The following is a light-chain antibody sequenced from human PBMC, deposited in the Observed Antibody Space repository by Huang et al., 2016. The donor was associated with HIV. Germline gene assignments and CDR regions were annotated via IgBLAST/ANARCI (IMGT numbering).Light chain of an antibody. Sequence: EVVMTQSPATLSVSQGERATLSCRASQGVSGNLAWYQQTPGRAPRLLSYGASTRATGIPARFSGSGSGTEFTLTISSLQSEDFAVYYCQQYNNWPWTFGQGTKVEIK. V-gene: IGKV3-15*01. CDR1: QGVSGN. J-gene: IGKJ1*01. CDR3: QQYNNWPWT. CDR2: GAS.